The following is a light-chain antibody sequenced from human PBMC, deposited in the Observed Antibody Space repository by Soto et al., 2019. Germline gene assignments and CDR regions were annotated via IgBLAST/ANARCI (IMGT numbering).Light chain of an antibody. CDR3: GSWDISLSDYV. Sequence: QSVLTQPPSVSAAPGQKVTISCSGSSSNIGGNSVSWYQQLPGTAPKLLIYDDNKRPSGIPDRFSGSKSGTSATLGITGFQTGDEADYYCGSWDISLSDYVSGNGTKVT. CDR1: SSNIGGNS. V-gene: IGLV1-51*01. J-gene: IGLJ1*01. CDR2: DDN.